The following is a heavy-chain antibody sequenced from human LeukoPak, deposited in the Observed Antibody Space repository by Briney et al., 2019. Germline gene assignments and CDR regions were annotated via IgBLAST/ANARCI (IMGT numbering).Heavy chain of an antibody. D-gene: IGHD5-18*01. V-gene: IGHV4-61*02. Sequence: SETLSLTCTVSGGSISSGSYYWSWIRQPAGKGLEWIGRIYTSGSTNYNPSLKSRVTISVDTSKNQFSLKLSSVTAADTAVYYCASGGYSYGAWGQGTLVTVSS. CDR1: GGSISSGSYY. J-gene: IGHJ5*02. CDR3: ASGGYSYGA. CDR2: IYTSGST.